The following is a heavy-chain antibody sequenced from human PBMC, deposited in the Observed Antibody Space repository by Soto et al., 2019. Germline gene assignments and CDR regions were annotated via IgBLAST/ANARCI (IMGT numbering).Heavy chain of an antibody. V-gene: IGHV1-69*01. D-gene: IGHD4-17*01. J-gene: IGHJ5*02. CDR3: ARDGGMYGDYAGGWFDP. CDR2: IIPIFGTA. CDR1: GGTFSSYA. Sequence: QVQLVQSGAEVKKPGSSVKVSCKASGGTFSSYAISWVRQAPGQGLEWMGGIIPIFGTANYAQKFQGRVTITVDESTRTAYMELSSLRSEDTAVYYCARDGGMYGDYAGGWFDPWGQGTLVTVSS.